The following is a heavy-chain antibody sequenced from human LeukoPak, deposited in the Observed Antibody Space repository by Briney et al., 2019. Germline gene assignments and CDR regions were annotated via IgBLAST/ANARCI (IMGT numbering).Heavy chain of an antibody. J-gene: IGHJ4*02. CDR2: ILPVFGTP. V-gene: IGHV1-69*05. CDR3: ASEYDHGNDGFQY. CDR1: VGSFSDLS. D-gene: IGHD1-1*01. Sequence: GASVKVSCKASVGSFSDLSLSWLRQVPGQGLEWMGGILPVFGTPSYAQKFEGRVTITTDESTTIGYIEISSLTSEDTALYYCASEYDHGNDGFQYWGQGTLVTVSS.